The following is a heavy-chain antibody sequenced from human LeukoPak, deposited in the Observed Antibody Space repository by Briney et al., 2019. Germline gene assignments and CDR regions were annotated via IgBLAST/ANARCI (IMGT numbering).Heavy chain of an antibody. CDR1: LFTFSSYG. CDR3: AKDSQYSSTWGSYV. Sequence: GGSLRLSCAASLFTFSSYGMHSVRQAPGTGLEWVAVISYDGSNQYYADSVKGRFTISRDNSKNTLHLQMNSLRAEDTAVYYCAKDSQYSSTWGSYVWGKGTTVTVSS. J-gene: IGHJ6*04. D-gene: IGHD6-13*01. CDR2: ISYDGSNQ. V-gene: IGHV3-30*18.